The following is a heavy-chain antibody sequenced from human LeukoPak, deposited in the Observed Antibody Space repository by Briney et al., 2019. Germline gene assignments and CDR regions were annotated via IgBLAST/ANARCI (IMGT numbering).Heavy chain of an antibody. V-gene: IGHV3-74*01. Sequence: GGSLRLSCAASGFTFSSYWMNWVRQAPGKGLVWVSRIASDGSSTTYADSVKGRFTISRDNAKNTLYLQMNSLRAEDTAVYYCVPEEKYSSGWYYFDYWGQGTLVTVSS. CDR2: IASDGSST. CDR1: GFTFSSYW. J-gene: IGHJ4*02. CDR3: VPEEKYSSGWYYFDY. D-gene: IGHD6-19*01.